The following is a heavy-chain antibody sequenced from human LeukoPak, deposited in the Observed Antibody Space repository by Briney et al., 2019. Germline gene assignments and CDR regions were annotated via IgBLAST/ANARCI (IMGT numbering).Heavy chain of an antibody. CDR1: GFTFGDYA. J-gene: IGHJ4*02. V-gene: IGHV3-49*03. CDR3: TRARDIVVVVAATGFDY. CDR2: IRSKAYGGTT. Sequence: PGGSLRLSCTASGFTFGDYAMSWFRQAPGKGLEWVGFIRSKAYGGTTEYAASVKGRFTISGDDSKSIAYLQMNSLKTEDTAVYYCTRARDIVVVVAATGFDYWGRGTLVTVSS. D-gene: IGHD2-15*01.